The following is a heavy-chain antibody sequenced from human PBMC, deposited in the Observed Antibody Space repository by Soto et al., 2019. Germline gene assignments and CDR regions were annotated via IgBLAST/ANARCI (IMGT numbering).Heavy chain of an antibody. CDR3: ASLGRTTLHYYYGMDV. J-gene: IGHJ6*02. CDR1: GGSISSYY. CDR2: IYYSGST. V-gene: IGHV4-59*05. D-gene: IGHD2-15*01. Sequence: SETLSLTCTVSGGSISSYYWSWIRQPPGKGLEWIGSIYYSGSTYYNPSLKSRVTISVDTSKNQFSLKLSSVTAADTAVYYCASLGRTTLHYYYGMDVWGQGTTVTVSS.